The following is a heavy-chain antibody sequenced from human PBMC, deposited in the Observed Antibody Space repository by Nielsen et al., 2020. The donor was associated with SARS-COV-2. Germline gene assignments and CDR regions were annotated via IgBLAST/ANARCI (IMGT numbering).Heavy chain of an antibody. J-gene: IGHJ6*02. CDR2: INWNGGST. V-gene: IGHV3-20*04. CDR3: ASSSGWLSNYYYGMDV. CDR1: GFTFYDYG. D-gene: IGHD6-19*01. Sequence: GESLKISCAASGFTFYDYGMSWVRQAPGKGLEWVSGINWNGGSTGYADSVKGRFTISRDNAKNSLYLQMNSLRAEDTAVYYCASSSGWLSNYYYGMDVWGQGTTVTVSS.